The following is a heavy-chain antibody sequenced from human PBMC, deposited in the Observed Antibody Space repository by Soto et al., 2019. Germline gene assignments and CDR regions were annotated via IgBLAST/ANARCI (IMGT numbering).Heavy chain of an antibody. J-gene: IGHJ6*03. CDR2: IYYSGST. CDR1: GGSISSSSYY. Sequence: SETLSLTCTVSGGSISSSSYYWGWIRQPPGKGLEWIGSIYYSGSTYYNPSLKSRVTISVDTSKNQFSLKLSSVTAADTAVYYCARQGFGRIAAAGSYYMDVWGKGTTVTVSS. V-gene: IGHV4-39*01. D-gene: IGHD6-13*01. CDR3: ARQGFGRIAAAGSYYMDV.